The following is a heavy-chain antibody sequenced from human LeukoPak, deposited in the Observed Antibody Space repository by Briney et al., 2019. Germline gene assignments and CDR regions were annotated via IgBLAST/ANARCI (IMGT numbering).Heavy chain of an antibody. Sequence: QPGGSLRLSCAACGFTFSRYWMHWVRQAPGEGLVWVSRINSDGSSTIYADSVKGRFTISRDNAKNTLYLQMNSLRAEDTAVYYCARGPYYDTSGPDYWGQGTLVTVSS. V-gene: IGHV3-74*01. J-gene: IGHJ4*02. D-gene: IGHD3-22*01. CDR2: INSDGSST. CDR1: GFTFSRYW. CDR3: ARGPYYDTSGPDY.